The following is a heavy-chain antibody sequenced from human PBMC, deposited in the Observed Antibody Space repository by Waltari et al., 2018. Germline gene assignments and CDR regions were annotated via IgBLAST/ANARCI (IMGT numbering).Heavy chain of an antibody. J-gene: IGHJ5*02. Sequence: QVQLQQWGAGLLKPSETLSLTCAVYGGSFSGYYWSWIRQPPGKGLEWIGEINHSGSTNYNPSLKSRVTISVDTSKNQFSLKLSSVTAADTAVYYCARTARFYYDFWSGYEPPAWFDPW. CDR3: ARTARFYYDFWSGYEPPAWFDP. CDR2: INHSGST. V-gene: IGHV4-34*01. CDR1: GGSFSGYY. D-gene: IGHD3-3*01.